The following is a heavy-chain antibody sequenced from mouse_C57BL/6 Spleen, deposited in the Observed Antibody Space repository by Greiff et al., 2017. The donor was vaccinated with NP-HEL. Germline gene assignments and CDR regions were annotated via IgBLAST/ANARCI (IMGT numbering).Heavy chain of an antibody. D-gene: IGHD2-12*01. J-gene: IGHJ2*01. Sequence: EVQLQQSGAELVKPGASVRLSCTASGFNIKDYYMHWVKQRTEQGLEWIGRIDPEDGETKYAPKFQGKATITADTSSNTAYLPISIPTSEDTAVYYCGKTDYSNYFDYWGQGTTLTVSS. CDR3: GKTDYSNYFDY. CDR1: GFNIKDYY. CDR2: IDPEDGET. V-gene: IGHV14-2*01.